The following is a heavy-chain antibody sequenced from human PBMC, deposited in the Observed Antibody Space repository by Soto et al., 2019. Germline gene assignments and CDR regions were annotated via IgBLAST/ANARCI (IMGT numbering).Heavy chain of an antibody. V-gene: IGHV3-49*05. Sequence: EVQLVESGGGLVKPGRSLRLSCTASGFSIGDYAMSWFRQAPGKGLEWVGFIKIKAYGGTTEYAASVKGRFTISRDDSKSIAYLQMNRLKSEDTAVYYCTRDYFDSSGYDFLYGMDVWGQGTTVTVSS. CDR2: IKIKAYGGTT. D-gene: IGHD3-22*01. CDR1: GFSIGDYA. CDR3: TRDYFDSSGYDFLYGMDV. J-gene: IGHJ6*02.